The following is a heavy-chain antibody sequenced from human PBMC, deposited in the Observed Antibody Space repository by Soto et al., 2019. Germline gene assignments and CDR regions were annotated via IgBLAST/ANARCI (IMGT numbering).Heavy chain of an antibody. CDR2: ISYDGGYK. CDR3: ARDRGVTGSGSLGL. Sequence: QVQLVESGGGVVQPGRSLRLSCEASGFTFRSFGIHWVRQAPGKGLEWVAMISYDGGYKYYADSVKGRFTISRDNSKNTLDLQMSSLRGEDTAVYCCARDRGVTGSGSLGLWGQGTLVTVSS. V-gene: IGHV3-33*01. D-gene: IGHD3-10*01. J-gene: IGHJ4*02. CDR1: GFTFRSFG.